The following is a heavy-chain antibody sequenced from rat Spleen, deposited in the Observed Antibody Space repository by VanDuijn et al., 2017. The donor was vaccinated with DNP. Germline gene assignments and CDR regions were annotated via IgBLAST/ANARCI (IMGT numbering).Heavy chain of an antibody. V-gene: IGHV5-31*01. CDR1: GFTFNNYW. J-gene: IGHJ2*01. D-gene: IGHD1-1*01. CDR3: TRDSATVVTSHFDY. CDR2: ITNTGGST. Sequence: EVQLVESGGGLVQPGRSLKLSCVASGFTFNNYWMTWIRQAPGKGLEWVASITNTGGSTYYPDSVKGRFTISRDNAKSTLYLQMNSLRSEDTATYYCTRDSATVVTSHFDYWGQGVMVTVSS.